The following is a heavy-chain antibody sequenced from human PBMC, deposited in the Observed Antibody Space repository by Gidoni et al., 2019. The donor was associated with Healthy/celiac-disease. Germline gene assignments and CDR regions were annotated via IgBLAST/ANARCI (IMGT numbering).Heavy chain of an antibody. CDR1: GFPFDDYA. Sequence: EVQLVESGGGLVQPGRSLRLSCAASGFPFDDYAMHWVRQAPGKGLEWVSGISWNSGSIGYADSVKGRFTISRDNAKNSLYLQMNSLRAEDTALYYCAKEGYGDYYYYGMDVWGQGTTVTVSS. CDR3: AKEGYGDYYYYGMDV. D-gene: IGHD4-17*01. V-gene: IGHV3-9*01. CDR2: ISWNSGSI. J-gene: IGHJ6*02.